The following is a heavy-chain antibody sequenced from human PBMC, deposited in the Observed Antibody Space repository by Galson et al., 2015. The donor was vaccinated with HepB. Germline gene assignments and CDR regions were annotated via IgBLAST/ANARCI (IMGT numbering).Heavy chain of an antibody. CDR1: GFTFSSYA. D-gene: IGHD6-13*01. J-gene: IGHJ6*03. CDR3: AKDHTSSWYYYYMDV. Sequence: SLRLSCAASGFTFSSYAMSWVRQAPGKGLEWVSAISGSGGSTYYADSVKGRFTISRDNSKNTLYLQMNSLRAEDTAVYYCAKDHTSSWYYYYMDVWGKGTTVTVSS. V-gene: IGHV3-23*01. CDR2: ISGSGGST.